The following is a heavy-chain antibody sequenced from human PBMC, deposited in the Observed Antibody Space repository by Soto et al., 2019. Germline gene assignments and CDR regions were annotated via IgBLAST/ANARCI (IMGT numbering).Heavy chain of an antibody. J-gene: IGHJ4*02. CDR2: INQDGSEE. CDR1: GFTFGNYW. D-gene: IGHD2-8*02. Sequence: GGSLRLSCEASGFTFGNYWMNWVRQAPGKGLEWVANINQDGSEEFYVDSVKGRFTISRDNSKNSVYVQMNSLRGEVTSIYYCVKEGPIEGTGGFDSWGQGTVVTVSS. CDR3: VKEGPIEGTGGFDS. V-gene: IGHV3-7*05.